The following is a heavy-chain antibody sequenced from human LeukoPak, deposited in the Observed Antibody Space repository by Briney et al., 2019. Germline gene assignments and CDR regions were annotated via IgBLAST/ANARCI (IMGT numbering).Heavy chain of an antibody. V-gene: IGHV1-69*13. CDR3: ARVSNCGGDCYASYYYYGMDV. CDR1: GGTFSSYA. J-gene: IGHJ6*02. D-gene: IGHD2-21*02. Sequence: SVKVSCKASGGTFSSYAISWVRQAPGQGLEWMGGIIPIFGTANYAQKFQGRVTITADESTSTAYMELSSLRSEGTAVYYCARVSNCGGDCYASYYYYGMDVWGQGTTVTVSS. CDR2: IIPIFGTA.